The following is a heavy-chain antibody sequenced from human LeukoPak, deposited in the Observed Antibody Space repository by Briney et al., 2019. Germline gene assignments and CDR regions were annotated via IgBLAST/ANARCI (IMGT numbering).Heavy chain of an antibody. CDR3: TTDYHSSSSEEFYYYGMDV. CDR1: GFTFSSYA. V-gene: IGHV3-15*01. Sequence: PGGSLRLSCAASGFTFSSYAMSWVRQAPGKGLEWVGRIKSKTDGGTADYAAPVKGRFTISRDDSKNTLYLQMNSLKTEDTAVYYCTTDYHSSSSEEFYYYGMDVWGQGTTVTVSS. CDR2: IKSKTDGGTA. J-gene: IGHJ6*02. D-gene: IGHD6-6*01.